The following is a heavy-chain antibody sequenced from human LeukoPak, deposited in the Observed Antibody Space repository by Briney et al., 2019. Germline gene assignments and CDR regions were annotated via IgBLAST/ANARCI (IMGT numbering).Heavy chain of an antibody. Sequence: GSLRLSCSASGFTFTTYAMTWVRQAPGKGLEWLSVISGSGSHTYYADSVGGRFTISRDNSKNTLYLQMNSLRVDDTAVYYCAKESAAIAMIEGPLNYWGQGTLVAVSS. V-gene: IGHV3-23*01. J-gene: IGHJ4*02. CDR2: ISGSGSHT. D-gene: IGHD3-16*01. CDR3: AKESAAIAMIEGPLNY. CDR1: GFTFTTYA.